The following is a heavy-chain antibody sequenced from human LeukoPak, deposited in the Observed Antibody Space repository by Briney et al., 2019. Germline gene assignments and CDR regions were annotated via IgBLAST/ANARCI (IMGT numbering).Heavy chain of an antibody. V-gene: IGHV4-59*08. CDR1: GGSISSYY. J-gene: IGHJ4*02. CDR2: IYYSGST. Sequence: SETLSLTCTVSGGSISSYYWSWIRQPPGKGLEWIGYIYYSGSTNYNPSLKSRVTISVDTPKNQFSLKLSSVTAADTAVYYCARALTGRFDYWGQGTLVTVSS. CDR3: ARALTGRFDY. D-gene: IGHD1-20*01.